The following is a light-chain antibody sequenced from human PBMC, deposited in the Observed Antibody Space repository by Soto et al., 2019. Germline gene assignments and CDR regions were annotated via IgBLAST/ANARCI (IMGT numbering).Light chain of an antibody. V-gene: IGKV3-15*01. CDR1: QSVSNN. Sequence: EILMTQSQATPSVSPGVRDTLSGRALQSVSNNLAWYQHRPGQTPRLLIYGASTRATGTPSRFSGSGYGTQLTRTISCLQSEDFGVYYCQQYNRWPSRTFVHGTKLEI. CDR3: QQYNRWPSRT. CDR2: GAS. J-gene: IGKJ2*01.